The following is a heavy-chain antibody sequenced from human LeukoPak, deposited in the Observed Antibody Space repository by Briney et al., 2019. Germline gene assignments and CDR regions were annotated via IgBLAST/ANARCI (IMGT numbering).Heavy chain of an antibody. D-gene: IGHD1-26*01. Sequence: GGSLRLSCAASGFTFNNYAMSWVRQAPGKGLEWVSAISASGGSTYYADSVKGRFTISRDNSKSTLYLQMNSLRAEDTAVYYCPSGSADYWGQGTLVTVSS. CDR3: PSGSADY. J-gene: IGHJ4*02. CDR1: GFTFNNYA. CDR2: ISASGGST. V-gene: IGHV3-23*01.